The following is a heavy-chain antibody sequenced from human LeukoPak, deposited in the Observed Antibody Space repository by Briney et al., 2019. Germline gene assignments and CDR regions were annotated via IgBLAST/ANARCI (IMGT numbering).Heavy chain of an antibody. V-gene: IGHV3-7*01. D-gene: IGHD2-15*01. CDR2: IKQDGSEK. J-gene: IGHJ4*02. CDR1: GFTFSSYW. CDR3: ARGPVLVAAPYYFDY. Sequence: GGSLRLSCAASGFTFSSYWMSWVRQAPGKGLEWVANIKQDGSEKYYVDSVKGRFTISRDNAKNSLYLQMNSLRAEDTAVYYCARGPVLVAAPYYFDYWGQGTLVTVSS.